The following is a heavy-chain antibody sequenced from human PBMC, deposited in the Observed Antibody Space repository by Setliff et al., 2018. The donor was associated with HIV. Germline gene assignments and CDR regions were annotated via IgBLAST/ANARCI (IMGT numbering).Heavy chain of an antibody. CDR3: ARGGSITLINYFDT. CDR1: GGIFEHYA. CDR2: IIPFFGTA. D-gene: IGHD3-10*01. J-gene: IGHJ5*02. V-gene: IGHV1-69*13. Sequence: SVKVSCKTSGGIFEHYAMSWVRQAPGQGLEWMGGIIPFFGTALHAPKFQGRLTITANESASTAYLEVTGLASEDTAVYYCARGGSITLINYFDTWGQGTPVTVSS.